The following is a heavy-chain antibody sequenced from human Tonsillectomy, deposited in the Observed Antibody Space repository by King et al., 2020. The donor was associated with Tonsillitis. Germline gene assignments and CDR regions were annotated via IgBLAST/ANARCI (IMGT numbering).Heavy chain of an antibody. Sequence: VQLVESGAEVKKPGESLRISCKGSGYSFTSYWISWVRQMPGKGLEWMGRIDPSDSYTNYSPSFQGHVTISADKSISTAYLQWRSLKASDTAMYYCARRNYDILTGYHTHFDYWGQGTLVTVSS. J-gene: IGHJ4*02. CDR1: GYSFTSYW. CDR2: IDPSDSYT. D-gene: IGHD3-9*01. V-gene: IGHV5-10-1*03. CDR3: ARRNYDILTGYHTHFDY.